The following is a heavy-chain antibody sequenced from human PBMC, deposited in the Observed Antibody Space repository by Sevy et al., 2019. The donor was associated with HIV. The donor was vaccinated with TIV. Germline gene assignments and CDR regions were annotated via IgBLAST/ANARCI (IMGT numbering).Heavy chain of an antibody. V-gene: IGHV1-18*01. Sequence: ASVKVSCKASGYTFTSYGISCVRQAPGQGLEWMGWISAYNGNTNYAQKLQGRVTMTTDTSTSTAYMELRSLRSDDTAVYYCARDLGFVVVAGYGMDVWGQGTTVTVS. J-gene: IGHJ6*02. CDR1: GYTFTSYG. CDR3: ARDLGFVVVAGYGMDV. D-gene: IGHD2-15*01. CDR2: ISAYNGNT.